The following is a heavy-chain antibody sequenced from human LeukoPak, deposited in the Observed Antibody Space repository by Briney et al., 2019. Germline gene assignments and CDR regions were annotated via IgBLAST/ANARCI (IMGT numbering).Heavy chain of an antibody. V-gene: IGHV1-46*01. D-gene: IGHD6-13*01. CDR1: GYTFTSYG. J-gene: IGHJ4*02. Sequence: ASVKVSCKASGYTFTSYGISWVRQAPGQGLEWMGLITPGGGSTSYAQKFQGRVTMTRDTSTTTVYMELSSLTSEDTAVYYCGRGDSSRWSTGVDYWGQGTLVTVSS. CDR3: GRGDSSRWSTGVDY. CDR2: ITPGGGST.